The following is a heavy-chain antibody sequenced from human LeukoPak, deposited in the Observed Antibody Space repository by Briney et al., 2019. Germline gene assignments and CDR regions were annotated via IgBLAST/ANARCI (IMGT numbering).Heavy chain of an antibody. J-gene: IGHJ5*02. D-gene: IGHD2/OR15-2a*01. Sequence: PGGSLRLSCAASGFTFSSYGIHWVRQAPGKGLECVAAISSDGGVKHYGDSVKGRFIISRDNSKNSVYLQMNSLGAEDTAVYYCTRSFSLTSERRFDPWGQGTLATVSS. CDR3: TRSFSLTSERRFDP. CDR2: ISSDGGVK. CDR1: GFTFSSYG. V-gene: IGHV3-30*01.